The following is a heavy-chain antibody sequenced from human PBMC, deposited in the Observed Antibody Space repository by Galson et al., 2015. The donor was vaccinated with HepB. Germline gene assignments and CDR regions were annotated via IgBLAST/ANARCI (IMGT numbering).Heavy chain of an antibody. D-gene: IGHD6-13*01. CDR2: MNPNSGNT. CDR1: GYTFTSYD. Sequence: SVKVSCKASGYTFTSYDINWVRQATGQGLEWMGWMNPNSGNTGYAQKFQGRVTMTRNTSISTAYMELSSLRSEDTAVYYCARGRSSSWYEDWFDPWGQGTLVTVSS. CDR3: ARGRSSSWYEDWFDP. V-gene: IGHV1-8*01. J-gene: IGHJ5*02.